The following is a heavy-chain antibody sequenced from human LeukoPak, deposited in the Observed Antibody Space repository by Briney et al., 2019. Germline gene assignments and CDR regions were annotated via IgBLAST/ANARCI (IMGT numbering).Heavy chain of an antibody. V-gene: IGHV1-69*01. CDR2: IIPIFGTA. CDR3: AIGPEDCSSTSCYTEGPLAAADD. CDR1: GGTFSSYA. J-gene: IGHJ4*02. Sequence: ASVKVSCKASGGTFSSYAISWVRQAPGQGLEWMGGIIPIFGTANYAQKFQGRVTITADESTSTAYMELSSLRSEDTAVYYCAIGPEDCSSTSCYTEGPLAAADDWGQGTLVTVSS. D-gene: IGHD2-2*02.